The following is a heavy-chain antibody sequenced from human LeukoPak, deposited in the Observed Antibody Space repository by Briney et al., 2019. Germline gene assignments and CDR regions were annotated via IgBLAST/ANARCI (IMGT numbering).Heavy chain of an antibody. J-gene: IGHJ4*02. V-gene: IGHV4-59*01. CDR2: VYYSGST. CDR3: ARESYGSGTYYSNYDY. D-gene: IGHD3-10*01. Sequence: SETLSLTCTVSGGSISSYYWSWIRQPPGKGLEWIGYVYYSGSTNYIPSLKSRITISVDTSKNQFSLKLSSVTAADTAVYYCARESYGSGTYYSNYDYWGQGTLVTVSS. CDR1: GGSISSYY.